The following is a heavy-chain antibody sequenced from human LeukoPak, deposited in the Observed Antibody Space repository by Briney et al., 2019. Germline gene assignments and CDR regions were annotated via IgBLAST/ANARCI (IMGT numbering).Heavy chain of an antibody. CDR2: INPNSGGT. CDR1: GYTFTGYY. J-gene: IGHJ2*01. CDR3: ARSNYYGSGRYWYFDL. V-gene: IGHV1-2*02. D-gene: IGHD3-10*01. Sequence: ASVKVPCKASGYTFTGYYMHWVRQAPGQGLEWMGWINPNSGGTNYAQKFQGRVTMTRDTSISTAYMELSRLRSDDTAVYYCARSNYYGSGRYWYFDLWGRGTLVTVSS.